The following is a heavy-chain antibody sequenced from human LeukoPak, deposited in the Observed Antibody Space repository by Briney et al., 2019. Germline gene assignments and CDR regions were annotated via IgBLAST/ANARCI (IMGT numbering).Heavy chain of an antibody. CDR2: ISSSSTYI. D-gene: IGHD3-9*01. CDR1: EFTFSSYH. V-gene: IGHV3-21*01. CDR3: ARDGNYDILTGPNFDY. J-gene: IGHJ4*02. Sequence: GGSLRLSCAASEFTFSSYHMNWVRQAPGKGLEWVSSISSSSTYIYYADSVKGRFTISRDNAKNSLYLQMNSLRAEDTAVYYCARDGNYDILTGPNFDYWGQGTLVTVSS.